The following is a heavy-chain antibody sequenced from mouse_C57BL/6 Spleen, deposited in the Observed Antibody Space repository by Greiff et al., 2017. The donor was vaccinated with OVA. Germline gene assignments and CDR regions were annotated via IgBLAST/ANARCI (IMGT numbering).Heavy chain of an antibody. Sequence: QVQLQQSGAELAKPGASVKLSCKASGYTFTSYWMHWVKQRPGQGLEWIGYINPSSGYTKYNEKFKGKATLTADKSSSTAYMQLSSLTSEDSAVYFCARWGVTTFYFDYWGQGTTLTVSS. CDR2: INPSSGYT. CDR1: GYTFTSYW. V-gene: IGHV1-7*01. J-gene: IGHJ2*01. D-gene: IGHD2-2*01. CDR3: ARWGVTTFYFDY.